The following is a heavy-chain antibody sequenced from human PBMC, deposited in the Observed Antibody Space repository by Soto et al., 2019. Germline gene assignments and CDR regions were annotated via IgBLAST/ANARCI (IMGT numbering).Heavy chain of an antibody. D-gene: IGHD3-10*01. J-gene: IGHJ4*02. Sequence: SETLFLTCTVSGGSISSSSYYWGWIRQPPGKGLEWIGSIFYSGSTYYNPSLKSRVTISVDTSKNQFSLKLSSVTAADTAVYYCARLPQYYYGSGIYWGQGTLVTVSS. V-gene: IGHV4-39*07. CDR3: ARLPQYYYGSGIY. CDR1: GGSISSSSYY. CDR2: IFYSGST.